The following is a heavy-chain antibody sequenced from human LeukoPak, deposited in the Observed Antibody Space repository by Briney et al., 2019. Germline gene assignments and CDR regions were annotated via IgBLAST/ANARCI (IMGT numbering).Heavy chain of an antibody. CDR1: GFTFSSYS. Sequence: PGGSLRLSCAASGFTFSSYSMNWVRQAPGKGLEWVSSISSSSSYIYYADSVKGRFTISRANAKNSLYLQMNSLRAEDTAVYYCAREAGRYYGSGSYYSWFDPWGQGTLVTVSS. CDR3: AREAGRYYGSGSYYSWFDP. V-gene: IGHV3-21*01. J-gene: IGHJ5*02. CDR2: ISSSSSYI. D-gene: IGHD3-10*01.